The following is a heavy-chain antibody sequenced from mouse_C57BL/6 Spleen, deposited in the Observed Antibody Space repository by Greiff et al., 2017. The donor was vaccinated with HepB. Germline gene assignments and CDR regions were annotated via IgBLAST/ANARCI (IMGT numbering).Heavy chain of an antibody. Sequence: VQLQESGGGLVQPKGSLKLSCAASGFSFNTYAMNWVRQAPGKGLEWVARIRSKSNNYATYYADSVKDRFTISRDDSESMLYLQMNNLKTEDTAMYYCVRQAIYYDYDFYAMDYWGQGTSVTVAS. CDR1: GFSFNTYA. V-gene: IGHV10-1*01. CDR2: IRSKSNNYAT. CDR3: VRQAIYYDYDFYAMDY. J-gene: IGHJ4*01. D-gene: IGHD2-4*01.